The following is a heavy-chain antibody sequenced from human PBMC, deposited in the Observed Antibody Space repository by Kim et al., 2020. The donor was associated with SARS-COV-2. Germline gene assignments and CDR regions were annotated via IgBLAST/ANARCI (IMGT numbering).Heavy chain of an antibody. J-gene: IGHJ3*01. CDR3: AREGAYPSDDAFDV. CDR1: GDSISTSSYY. V-gene: IGHV4-61*02. CDR2: IYNSGGI. Sequence: SETLSLTCTVSGDSISTSSYYWSWIRQSAGTGLEWIGRIYNSGGINYNPSLKNRVSISIDTSKNQFSVNLTSLIAADTGGYYCAREGAYPSDDAFDVWGQGTMVTVSS.